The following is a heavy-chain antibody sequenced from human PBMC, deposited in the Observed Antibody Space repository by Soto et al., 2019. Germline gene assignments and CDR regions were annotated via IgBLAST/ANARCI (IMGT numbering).Heavy chain of an antibody. CDR2: VSYGGRT. Sequence: DTLSLTCTVSGGSINNYYWNWIRQPPGKGLEWIGYVSYGGRTNYNPSLKSRVNMLVDTSKNQFSLQLSSVTAADTAAYYCARTIVGATGHYYSSCGMDVWGQGTTVTVSS. V-gene: IGHV4-59*07. D-gene: IGHD1-26*01. CDR1: GGSINNYY. J-gene: IGHJ6*02. CDR3: ARTIVGATGHYYSSCGMDV.